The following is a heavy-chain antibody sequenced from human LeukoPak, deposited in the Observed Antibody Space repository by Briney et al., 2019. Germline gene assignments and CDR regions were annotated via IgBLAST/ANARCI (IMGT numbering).Heavy chain of an antibody. CDR2: IWYDGSNK. J-gene: IGHJ6*02. D-gene: IGHD4-11*01. CDR3: ARPDSNYYYYGMDV. V-gene: IGHV3-33*01. CDR1: GFTFSSYG. Sequence: PGGSLRLSCAASGFTFSSYGMHWVRQAPGKGLEWVAVIWYDGSNKYYADSVKGRFTISRDNSKNTLYLQMNSLRAEDTAVYYCARPDSNYYYYGMDVWGQGTTVTVSS.